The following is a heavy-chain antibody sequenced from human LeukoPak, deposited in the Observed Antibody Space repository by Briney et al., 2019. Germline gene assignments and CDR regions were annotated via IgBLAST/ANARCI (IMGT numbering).Heavy chain of an antibody. Sequence: ASVKVSCKASGYTFTGYYLHWVRQAPGQGLEWMGWINPNSGGTNYAQKFQGRVTMTRGTSISTAYMELSRLRSDDTAVYYCARLTGDRNWFDPWGQGTLVTVSS. V-gene: IGHV1-2*02. CDR3: ARLTGDRNWFDP. D-gene: IGHD7-27*01. CDR1: GYTFTGYY. J-gene: IGHJ5*02. CDR2: INPNSGGT.